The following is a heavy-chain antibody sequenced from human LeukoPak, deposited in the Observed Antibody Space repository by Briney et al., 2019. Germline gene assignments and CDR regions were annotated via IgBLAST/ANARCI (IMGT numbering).Heavy chain of an antibody. J-gene: IGHJ5*02. Sequence: MASETLSLTCTVSGYSISSGYYWGWIRQPPGQGLEWIGSIYHSGSTYYNPSLKSRVTISVDTSKNQFSLKLSSVTAADTAVYYCARVAAARAGVWFDPWGQGTLVTVSS. CDR3: ARVAAARAGVWFDP. CDR2: IYHSGST. D-gene: IGHD6-13*01. CDR1: GYSISSGYY. V-gene: IGHV4-38-2*02.